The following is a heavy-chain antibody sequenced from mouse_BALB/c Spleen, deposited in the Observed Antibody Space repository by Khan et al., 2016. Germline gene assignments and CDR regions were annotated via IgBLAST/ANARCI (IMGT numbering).Heavy chain of an antibody. Sequence: QVQLKQSGPGLVAPSQSLSITCTVSGFSLTNSGVHWVRQPPRKGLDWLGVIWAGGSTDYNSALMSRLSITRDTTQNQAFLKMSRLQTDDTAMYYCARDDQDFDAWFASWGQGTLVTVSA. CDR3: ARDDQDFDAWFAS. J-gene: IGHJ3*01. CDR1: GFSLTNSG. CDR2: IWAGGST. V-gene: IGHV2-9*02.